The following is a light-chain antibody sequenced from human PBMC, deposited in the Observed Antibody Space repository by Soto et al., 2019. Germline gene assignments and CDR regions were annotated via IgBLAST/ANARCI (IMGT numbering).Light chain of an antibody. V-gene: IGKV1-13*02. J-gene: IGKJ5*01. Sequence: AIQLTQSPSSLSASVGDRVTITCRASQGISSALAWYQQKPGKAPKLLIYDASGLESGVPSRFSGSGSGTDFTLTISSLQPEDFATYYCQQFNSYPITFGQGTPLEIK. CDR3: QQFNSYPIT. CDR1: QGISSA. CDR2: DAS.